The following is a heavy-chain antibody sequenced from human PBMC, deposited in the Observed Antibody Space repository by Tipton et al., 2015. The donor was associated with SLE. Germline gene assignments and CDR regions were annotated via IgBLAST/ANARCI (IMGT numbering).Heavy chain of an antibody. J-gene: IGHJ4*02. CDR2: INHSGST. CDR3: ARELRAGYFDY. CDR1: GGSFSGYY. V-gene: IGHV4-34*01. D-gene: IGHD3-10*01. Sequence: LRLSCAVYGGSFSGYYWSWIRQPPGKGLEWIGEINHSGSTNYNPSLKSRVTISVDTSKNLFSLKLSSVTAADTAVYYCARELRAGYFDYWGQGTLVTVSS.